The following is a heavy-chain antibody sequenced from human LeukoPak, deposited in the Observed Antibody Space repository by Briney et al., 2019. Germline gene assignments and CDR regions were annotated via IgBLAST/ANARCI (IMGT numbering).Heavy chain of an antibody. CDR2: INPNSGAP. D-gene: IGHD4-23*01. CDR1: GYTFTGDY. Sequence: ATVKVSCKASGYTFTGDYMHWVRQAPGQGLEWMGWINPNSGAPNYAQKFQGRVTMTRDTSISTAYMELSRLRSDDTAVYYCASRAGGNSYFDYWGQGTLVTV. CDR3: ASRAGGNSYFDY. J-gene: IGHJ4*02. V-gene: IGHV1-2*02.